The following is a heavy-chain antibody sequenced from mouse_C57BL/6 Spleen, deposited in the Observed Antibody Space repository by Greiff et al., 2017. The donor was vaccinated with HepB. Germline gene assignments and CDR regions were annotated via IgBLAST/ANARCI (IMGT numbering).Heavy chain of an antibody. D-gene: IGHD2-4*01. CDR1: GFSLTSYG. J-gene: IGHJ4*01. V-gene: IGHV2-2*01. Sequence: VQLQQSGPGLVQPSQSLSITCPVSGFSLTSYGVHWVRQSPGKGLEWLGVIWRGGSTDYNAAFISRLSISKDNSKSQVFFKMNSLQADDTAIYYCARNSGDYDGAMDYWGQGTSVTVSS. CDR3: ARNSGDYDGAMDY. CDR2: IWRGGST.